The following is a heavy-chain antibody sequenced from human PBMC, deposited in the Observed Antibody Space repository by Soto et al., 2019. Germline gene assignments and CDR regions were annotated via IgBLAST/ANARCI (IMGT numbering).Heavy chain of an antibody. Sequence: SETLSLTCTVSGGSVSSGGYFWSWIRQPPGKGLEWIGSIYYSGSTYYNPSLKSRVTISVDTSKNQFSLKLSSVTAADTAVYYCARSPYSGLFDYWGQGTLVTVSS. CDR3: ARSPYSGLFDY. CDR1: GGSVSSGGYF. V-gene: IGHV4-39*01. D-gene: IGHD3-10*01. J-gene: IGHJ4*02. CDR2: IYYSGST.